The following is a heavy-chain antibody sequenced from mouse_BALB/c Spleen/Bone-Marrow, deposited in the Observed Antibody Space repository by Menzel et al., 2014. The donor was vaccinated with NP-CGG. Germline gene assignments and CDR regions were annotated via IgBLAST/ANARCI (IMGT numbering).Heavy chain of an antibody. Sequence: VKLQESGAELARPGASVKLSCKASGYTFTSYWTQWVKQRPGQGLEWIGAIYPGDGDTRYTQKFKGKATLTADKSSNTAYMQLGSLASEDSAVYFCASPYGNYDAMDYWGQGTSVTVSS. CDR1: GYTFTSYW. CDR3: ASPYGNYDAMDY. J-gene: IGHJ4*01. V-gene: IGHV1-87*01. CDR2: IYPGDGDT. D-gene: IGHD2-1*01.